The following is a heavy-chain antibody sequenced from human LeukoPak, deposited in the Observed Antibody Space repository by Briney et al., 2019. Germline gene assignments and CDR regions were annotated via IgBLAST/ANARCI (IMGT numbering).Heavy chain of an antibody. D-gene: IGHD3-3*01. CDR1: GFTFRGSW. V-gene: IGHV3-7*01. CDR3: ATVGYDFWSGYYFES. CDR2: INQDGSEQ. Sequence: PGGSLRLSCGGSGFTFRGSWMTWVRQAPGKGLEWVANINQDGSEQYYVDSVLGRFIISRDNAKSTLYLQSNSLRAEDTATYHCATVGYDFWSGYYFESWGQGTPVTVSS. J-gene: IGHJ4*02.